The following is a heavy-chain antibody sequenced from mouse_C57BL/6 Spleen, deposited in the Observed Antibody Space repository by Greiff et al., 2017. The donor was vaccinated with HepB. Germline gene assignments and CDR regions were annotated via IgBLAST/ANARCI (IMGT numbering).Heavy chain of an antibody. D-gene: IGHD2-5*01. J-gene: IGHJ1*03. V-gene: IGHV1-50*01. CDR1: GYTFTSYW. CDR2: IDPSDSYT. CDR3: ARSGDYSNYEGYFDV. Sequence: QVQLQQPGAELVKPGASVKLSCKASGYTFTSYWMQWVKQRPGQGLEWIGEIDPSDSYTNYNQKFKGKATLTVDTSSSTAYMQLSSLTSEDSAVYYCARSGDYSNYEGYFDVWGTGTTVTVSS.